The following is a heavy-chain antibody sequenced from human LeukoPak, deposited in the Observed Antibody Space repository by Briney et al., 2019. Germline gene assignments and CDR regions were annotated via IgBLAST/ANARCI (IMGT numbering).Heavy chain of an antibody. CDR3: ARRDSSSWSADY. V-gene: IGHV3-66*04. CDR2: IYSGGST. J-gene: IGHJ4*02. CDR1: GFTVSSNY. Sequence: GGSLRLSCAASGFTVSSNYMSWVRQAPGKGLEWVSVIYSGGSTYYADSVKGRFTISRDNSKNTLYLQMNSLRAEDTAVYYCARRDSSSWSADYWGQGTLVTVSS. D-gene: IGHD6-13*01.